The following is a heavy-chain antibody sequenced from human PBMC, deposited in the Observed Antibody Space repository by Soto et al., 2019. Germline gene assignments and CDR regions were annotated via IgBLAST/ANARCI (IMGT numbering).Heavy chain of an antibody. Sequence: GGSLRLSCAASGFTFSSYAMSWVRQAPGKGLEWVSAISGSGGSTYYADSVKGRFTISRDNSKNTLYLQMNSLRAEDTAVYYCSKNYYDSSGTPYFDSWGQGTLVTVSS. V-gene: IGHV3-23*01. CDR2: ISGSGGST. D-gene: IGHD3-22*01. CDR3: SKNYYDSSGTPYFDS. J-gene: IGHJ4*02. CDR1: GFTFSSYA.